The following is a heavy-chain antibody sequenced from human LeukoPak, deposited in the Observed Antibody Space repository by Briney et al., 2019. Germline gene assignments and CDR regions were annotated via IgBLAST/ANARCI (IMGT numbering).Heavy chain of an antibody. J-gene: IGHJ4*02. D-gene: IGHD2-15*01. Sequence: SETLSLTCTVSGGSISSYYWSWIRQPPGKGLEWIGYIYYSGSTNYNPSLKSRVTISVDTSKNQFSLKLSSVTAADTAVYYCVRTTRKLGYCSGGSCFYFDYWGQGTLVTVSS. V-gene: IGHV4-59*01. CDR2: IYYSGST. CDR3: VRTTRKLGYCSGGSCFYFDY. CDR1: GGSISSYY.